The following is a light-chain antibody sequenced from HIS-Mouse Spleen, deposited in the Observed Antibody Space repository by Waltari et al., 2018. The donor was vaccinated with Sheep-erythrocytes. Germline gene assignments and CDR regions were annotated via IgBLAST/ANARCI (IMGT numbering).Light chain of an antibody. CDR1: SSNIRNNA. CDR3: QAWDSSTYV. Sequence: QSVLTQPPSVSAAPRQRVTIPCSGSSSNIRNNALNWYQQLPGKAPKLLIYYDDLLPSGVSDRFSGSKSGNTATLTISGTQAMDEADYYCQAWDSSTYVFGTGTKVTVL. J-gene: IGLJ1*01. V-gene: IGLV1-36*01. CDR2: YDD.